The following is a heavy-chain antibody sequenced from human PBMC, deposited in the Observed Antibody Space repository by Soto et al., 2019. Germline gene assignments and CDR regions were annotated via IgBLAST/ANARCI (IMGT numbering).Heavy chain of an antibody. J-gene: IGHJ6*03. CDR1: GYSFTSYW. CDR2: IYPGDSDT. V-gene: IGHV5-51*01. D-gene: IGHD3-10*01. CDR3: ARHLEVATFRGVTTLTYYYYYMDV. Sequence: HGESLKISCKGSGYSFTSYWIGWVRQMPGKGLEWMGIIYPGDSDTRYSPSFQGQVTISADKSISTAYLQWSSLKASDTAMYYCARHLEVATFRGVTTLTYYYYYMDVWGKGTTVTVSS.